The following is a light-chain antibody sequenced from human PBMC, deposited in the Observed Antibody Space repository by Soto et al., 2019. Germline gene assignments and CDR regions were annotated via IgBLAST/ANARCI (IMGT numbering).Light chain of an antibody. CDR2: DTS. J-gene: IGKJ1*01. CDR1: QYVGTR. V-gene: IGKV3-11*01. Sequence: EIVLTQSPGTLSLSPGERVTLSCRASQYVGTRLAWYQHKPGQAPRLLIYDTSNRATGIPARFSGSGSGTDFTLTISSLEPEDFAVYYCHQRKSWPRTFGQGTKVDIK. CDR3: HQRKSWPRT.